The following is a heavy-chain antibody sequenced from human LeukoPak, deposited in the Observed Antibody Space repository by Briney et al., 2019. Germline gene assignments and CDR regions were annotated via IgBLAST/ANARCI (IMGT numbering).Heavy chain of an antibody. V-gene: IGHV1-18*01. CDR1: GYTFTSYG. J-gene: IGHJ4*02. CDR2: ISAYNGNT. Sequence: ASVKVSCKASGYTFTSYGISWVRQAPGQGLEWMGWISAYNGNTNYAQKFQGRVTITRDTSASTAYMELSSLRSEDTAVYYCARDLSVVIRVFDYWGQGTLVTVSS. D-gene: IGHD3-22*01. CDR3: ARDLSVVIRVFDY.